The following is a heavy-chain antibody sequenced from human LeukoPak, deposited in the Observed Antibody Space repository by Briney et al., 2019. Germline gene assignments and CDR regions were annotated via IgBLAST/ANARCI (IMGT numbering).Heavy chain of an antibody. Sequence: PSETLSLTCTVSGGSISSSSYYWGWIRQPPGKGLEWIGSIYYSGSTYYNPSLKSRVTISVDTSKNQFSLKLSSVTAADTAVYYCASSREYSSGWYFFGYWGQGTLVTVSS. CDR1: GGSISSSSYY. V-gene: IGHV4-39*07. J-gene: IGHJ4*02. D-gene: IGHD6-19*01. CDR2: IYYSGST. CDR3: ASSREYSSGWYFFGY.